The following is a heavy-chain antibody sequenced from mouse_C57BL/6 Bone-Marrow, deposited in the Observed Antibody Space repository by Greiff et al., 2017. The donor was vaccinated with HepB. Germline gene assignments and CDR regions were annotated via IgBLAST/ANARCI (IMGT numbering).Heavy chain of an antibody. CDR3: ARNEAWFAY. CDR1: GYTFTDYY. V-gene: IGHV1-19*01. J-gene: IGHJ3*01. Sequence: DVKLQESGPVLVKPGASVKMSCKASGYTFTDYYMNWVKQSHGKSLEWIGVINPYNGGTSYNQKFKGKATLTVDKSSSTAYMELNSLTSEDSAVYYCARNEAWFAYWGQGTLVTVSA. CDR2: INPYNGGT.